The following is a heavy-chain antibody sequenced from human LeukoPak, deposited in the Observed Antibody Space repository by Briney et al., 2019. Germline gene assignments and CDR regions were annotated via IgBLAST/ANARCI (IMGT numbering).Heavy chain of an antibody. CDR2: IYYSGST. CDR1: GGSISSGSYY. D-gene: IGHD3-22*01. CDR3: ARGGMHSSGLDY. V-gene: IGHV4-39*07. Sequence: PSETLSLTCTVSGGSISSGSYYWGWIRQPPGKGLEWIGNIYYSGSTYYNPSLKSRVSISVDTSKNQFSLKLSSVTAADTAVYYCARGGMHSSGLDYWGQGTLVTVSS. J-gene: IGHJ4*02.